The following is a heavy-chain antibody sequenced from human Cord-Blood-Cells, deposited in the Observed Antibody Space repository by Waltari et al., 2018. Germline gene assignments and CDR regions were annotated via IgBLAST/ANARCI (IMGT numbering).Heavy chain of an antibody. Sequence: QVQLVQSGAEVKKPGASVKVSCKASGDTFTSYDINWVRQGTGQELEWMGWMNPNSGKTGSAQKLQGRVTMTRNNSISTAYMELRSLRSQEPAVYYCARTDADITSDYWGQGTLVTVAS. V-gene: IGHV1-8*01. J-gene: IGHJ4*02. CDR2: MNPNSGKT. CDR3: ARTDADITSDY. D-gene: IGHD3-10*01. CDR1: GDTFTSYD.